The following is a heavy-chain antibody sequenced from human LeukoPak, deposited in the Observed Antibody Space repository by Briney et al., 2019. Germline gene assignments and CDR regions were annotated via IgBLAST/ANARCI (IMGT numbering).Heavy chain of an antibody. V-gene: IGHV3-53*01. D-gene: IGHD4-23*01. J-gene: IGHJ4*02. CDR1: GFTVSSNY. CDR2: IYSGGST. CDR3: ARASSFTVVTEFDY. Sequence: GGSLRLSGAASGFTVSSNYMSWVRQAPGKGLEWVSVIYSGGSTYYADSVKGRFTISRDNSKNTLYLQMNSLRAEDTAVYYCARASSFTVVTEFDYWGQGTLVTVSS.